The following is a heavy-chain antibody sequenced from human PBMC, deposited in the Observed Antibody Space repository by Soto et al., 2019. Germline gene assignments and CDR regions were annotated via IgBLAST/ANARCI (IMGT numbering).Heavy chain of an antibody. CDR2: INHSGST. CDR1: GGSFSGYY. V-gene: IGHV4-34*01. D-gene: IGHD2-2*01. Sequence: QVQLQQWGAGLLKPSETLSLTCAVYGGSFSGYYWSWIRQPPGKGLEWIGEINHSGSTNYNPSLKSRVTISVDTFKNQFSLKLSSVTAEDKAAYYYARAPFCRGTCCYRPEKENYFDYWGQGTLVTVSS. J-gene: IGHJ4*02. CDR3: ARAPFCRGTCCYRPEKENYFDY.